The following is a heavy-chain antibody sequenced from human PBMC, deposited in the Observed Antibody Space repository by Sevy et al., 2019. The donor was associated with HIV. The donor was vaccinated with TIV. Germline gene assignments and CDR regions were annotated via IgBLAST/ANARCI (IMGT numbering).Heavy chain of an antibody. Sequence: ASVKVSCKSSGYTFTDYYMHWVRQAPGQGLEWMGRINPNSGRTEYAQKFQGRVTMTRDTSISTAYMELSRLRSDDTXXXXCXXGXXXXXXXXYYYGMDFWGQGTTVTVSS. CDR2: INPNSGRT. J-gene: IGHJ6*02. CDR3: XXGXXXXXXXXYYYGMDF. CDR1: GYTFTDYY. V-gene: IGHV1-2*05.